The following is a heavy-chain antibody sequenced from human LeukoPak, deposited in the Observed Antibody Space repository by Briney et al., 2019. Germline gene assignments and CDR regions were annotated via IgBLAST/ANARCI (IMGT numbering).Heavy chain of an antibody. J-gene: IGHJ4*02. D-gene: IGHD3-22*01. CDR1: GFTFSSYA. V-gene: IGHV3-64*01. CDR3: ARGHYEPH. CDR2: ISSNGGST. Sequence: GGSLRLSYAASGFTFSSYAMHWVRQAPGKGLEYVSAISSNGGSTYYANSVKGRFTISRDNSKNTLYLQMGSLRAEDMAVYYCARGHYEPHWGQGTLVTVSS.